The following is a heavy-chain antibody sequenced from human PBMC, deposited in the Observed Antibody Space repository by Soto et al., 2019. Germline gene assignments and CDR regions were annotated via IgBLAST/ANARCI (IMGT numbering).Heavy chain of an antibody. CDR3: ARETEVTRRRSFDY. Sequence: VASVKVSCKASGYTFSAYFIHWVRQAPGQRLEWMGWMNPKTGGTSSAEKFQGRVTLTWDTSITTAYMDLTRLTSDDTAVYYCARETEVTRRRSFDYWGQGTLVTVSS. CDR1: GYTFSAYF. CDR2: MNPKTGGT. V-gene: IGHV1-2*02. J-gene: IGHJ4*02.